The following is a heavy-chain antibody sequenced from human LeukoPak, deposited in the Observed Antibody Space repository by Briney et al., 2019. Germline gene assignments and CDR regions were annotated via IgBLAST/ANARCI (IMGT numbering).Heavy chain of an antibody. V-gene: IGHV4-4*02. CDR3: SRESGAFSPFGY. CDR1: GGSISSTNW. J-gene: IGHJ4*02. D-gene: IGHD1-26*01. CDR2: ISLTGET. Sequence: SETLSLTCGVSGGSISSTNWWSWVRQPPGQGLEWIGEISLTGETNYNPSLNGRVTMSLDKSKNLLSLTLTSVTAADTAVYYCSRESGAFSPFGYWGQGTLVTVTS.